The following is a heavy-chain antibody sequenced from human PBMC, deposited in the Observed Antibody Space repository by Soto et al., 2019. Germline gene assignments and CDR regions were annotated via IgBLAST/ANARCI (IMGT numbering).Heavy chain of an antibody. J-gene: IGHJ4*01. CDR2: IWNDGSRK. CDR3: ARAIGSLSEPDY. D-gene: IGHD3-10*01. V-gene: IGHV3-33*01. CDR1: GFTFSSYG. Sequence: QEQLVESGGGVVQPGRSLRLSCTASGFTFSSYGMHWVRQAPGKGLEWVAVIWNDGSRKYYADSVEGRFTISRDDSKNTLYLQMSSLTVEDTAVYYCARAIGSLSEPDYWGHGTLVTVSS.